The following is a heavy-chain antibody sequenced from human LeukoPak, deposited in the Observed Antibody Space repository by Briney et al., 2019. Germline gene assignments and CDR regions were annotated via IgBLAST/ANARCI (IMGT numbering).Heavy chain of an antibody. Sequence: TGGSLRLSCAASGFAFSSYTMSWVRQAPGKGLEWVSVISGSGGSTYYADSVKGRFTISRDNSKNTLYLQMNSLIAEDTAVYFCAKAPVTSCRGAYCYPFDSWGQGTLVTVSS. CDR2: ISGSGGST. J-gene: IGHJ4*02. CDR3: AKAPVTSCRGAYCYPFDS. V-gene: IGHV3-23*01. D-gene: IGHD2-21*01. CDR1: GFAFSSYT.